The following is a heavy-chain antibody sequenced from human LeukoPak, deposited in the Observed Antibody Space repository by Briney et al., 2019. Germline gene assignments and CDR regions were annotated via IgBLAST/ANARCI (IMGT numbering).Heavy chain of an antibody. V-gene: IGHV4-38-2*01. Sequence: PGGSLRLSCAASGFTFSSYSMNWVRQPPGKGLEWIGSIYHSGSTYYNPSLKSRVTISVDTSKNQFSLKLSSVTAADTAVYYCARGSYLYYYDSSGYRYAFDIWGQGTMVTVSS. CDR1: GFTFSSYS. J-gene: IGHJ3*02. CDR3: ARGSYLYYYDSSGYRYAFDI. CDR2: IYHSGST. D-gene: IGHD3-22*01.